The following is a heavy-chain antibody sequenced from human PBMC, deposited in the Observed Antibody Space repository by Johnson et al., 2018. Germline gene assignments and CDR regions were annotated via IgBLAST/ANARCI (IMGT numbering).Heavy chain of an antibody. CDR3: ANDRDYYDSSGSVEYFQH. CDR2: ISYDGSDK. Sequence: VQLVESGGGVVQPGRSLRLSCAASGFTFSSYAMHWVRQAPGKGLEWVAVISYDGSDKYYPDSVKGRFTISRDNSKNTLYLQMNSLRAEDTAVYYCANDRDYYDSSGSVEYFQHWGQGTLVTVSS. V-gene: IGHV3-30*18. D-gene: IGHD3-22*01. CDR1: GFTFSSYA. J-gene: IGHJ1*01.